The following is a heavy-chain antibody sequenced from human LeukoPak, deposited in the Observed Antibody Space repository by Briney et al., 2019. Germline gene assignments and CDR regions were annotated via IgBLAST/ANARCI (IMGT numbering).Heavy chain of an antibody. CDR3: ARATYYYDTRYWFDP. Sequence: SETLSLTCAVYGGSFSGYYWSWIRQPPGKGLEWIGEINHSGNTNDNPSLKSRVTMSVDTSKNHSSLKLRSVTAADTAVYYCARATYYYDTRYWFDPWGQGTLVTVSS. D-gene: IGHD3-22*01. CDR2: INHSGNT. V-gene: IGHV4-34*01. CDR1: GGSFSGYY. J-gene: IGHJ5*02.